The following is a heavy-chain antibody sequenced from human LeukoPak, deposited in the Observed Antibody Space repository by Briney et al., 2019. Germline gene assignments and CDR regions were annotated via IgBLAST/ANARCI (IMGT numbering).Heavy chain of an antibody. V-gene: IGHV4-39*07. CDR1: GGSISSSSYY. D-gene: IGHD2-15*01. CDR3: AREGGTPGQDIDY. J-gene: IGHJ4*02. Sequence: SETLSLTCAVSGGSISSSSYYWGWIRQPPGKGLEWIGSIYYSGSTYYNPSLKSRVTISVDTSKNQFSLKLSSVTAADTAVYYCAREGGTPGQDIDYWGQGTLVTVSS. CDR2: IYYSGST.